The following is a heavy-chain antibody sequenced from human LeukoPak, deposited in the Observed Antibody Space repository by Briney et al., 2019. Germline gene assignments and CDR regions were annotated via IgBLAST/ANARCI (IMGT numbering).Heavy chain of an antibody. D-gene: IGHD3-10*01. J-gene: IGHJ4*02. CDR1: GFTFSSCA. Sequence: QPGGSLRLSCAASGFTFSSCALSWVRQAPGKGLEWVSTVSVSGGTTYYADSVKGRFTISRDNSKNTLYLQMNSLRAEDTAVYFCAKELHGSGNYAFDYWGQGTLVTVSS. CDR2: VSVSGGTT. CDR3: AKELHGSGNYAFDY. V-gene: IGHV3-23*01.